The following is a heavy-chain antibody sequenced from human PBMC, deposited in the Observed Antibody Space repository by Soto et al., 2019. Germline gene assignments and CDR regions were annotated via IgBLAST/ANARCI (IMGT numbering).Heavy chain of an antibody. D-gene: IGHD1-20*01. CDR2: ISLSDAFI. CDR1: GFNVGAFA. CDR3: TRETVAGITGLDY. J-gene: IGHJ4*02. Sequence: GGSLRLSCSASGFNVGAFAVDWVRHAPGNGLEWVSVISLSDAFIYYSDSVRGRFSISRDASENILYLQMNSLRVDDTAIYYCTRETVAGITGLDYWGPGTLVTESS. V-gene: IGHV3-23*01.